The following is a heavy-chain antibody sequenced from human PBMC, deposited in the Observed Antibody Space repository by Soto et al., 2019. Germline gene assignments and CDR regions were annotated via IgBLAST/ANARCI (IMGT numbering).Heavy chain of an antibody. Sequence: VQLVESGGGLVQPGGSLRLSCAASGFTFSSYSMNWVRQAPGKGLEWVSYISSSSSTIYYADSVKGRFTISRDNAKNSLYLQMNSLRAEDTAVYYCARDVGYCSGGSCYSHYFDYWGQGTLVTVSS. CDR2: ISSSSSTI. V-gene: IGHV3-48*01. J-gene: IGHJ4*02. D-gene: IGHD2-15*01. CDR3: ARDVGYCSGGSCYSHYFDY. CDR1: GFTFSSYS.